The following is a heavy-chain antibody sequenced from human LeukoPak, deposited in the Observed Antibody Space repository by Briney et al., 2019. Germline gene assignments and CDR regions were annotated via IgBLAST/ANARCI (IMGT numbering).Heavy chain of an antibody. D-gene: IGHD3-10*01. CDR2: INHSGST. J-gene: IGHJ4*02. CDR3: ASALITASGSGAIEY. V-gene: IGHV4-34*01. Sequence: SDTLSLTCAVYGESFSGFYWTWIRQPPGRGLEWIGEINHSGSTNYNPSLKSRVTISIDPSQTQSSLKLSSVPAPDTAVYYCASALITASGSGAIEYWGQGTLVTVSS. CDR1: GESFSGFY.